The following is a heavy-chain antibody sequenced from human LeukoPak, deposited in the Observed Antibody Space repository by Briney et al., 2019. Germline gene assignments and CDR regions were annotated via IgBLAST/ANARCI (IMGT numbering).Heavy chain of an antibody. CDR1: GGSLTNYY. CDR2: IYSSGTT. J-gene: IGHJ4*02. Sequence: SETLSLTCTVSGGSLTNYYWSWIRQPAGKGLEWIGRIYSSGTTNYNPSLQSRLSMSVDTSKNQFSLNLSSVTAADTAVYYCARDPTEYSSGCWGQGTLVTVSS. D-gene: IGHD6-19*01. CDR3: ARDPTEYSSGC. V-gene: IGHV4-4*07.